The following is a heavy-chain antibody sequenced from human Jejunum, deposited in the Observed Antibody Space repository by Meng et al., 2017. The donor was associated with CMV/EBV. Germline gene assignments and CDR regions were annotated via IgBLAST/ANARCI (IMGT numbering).Heavy chain of an antibody. V-gene: IGHV1-2*02. CDR2: INPNSGTT. CDR1: GYTFIGYH. Sequence: KASGYTFIGYHIHWVRQAPGQGLEWMGWINPNSGTTNYAQKFQARITMTRDTSINTGYMELNRLTSDDTAIYYCARADTIIISAYWGQGTLVTVSS. J-gene: IGHJ4*01. D-gene: IGHD3-16*01. CDR3: ARADTIIISAY.